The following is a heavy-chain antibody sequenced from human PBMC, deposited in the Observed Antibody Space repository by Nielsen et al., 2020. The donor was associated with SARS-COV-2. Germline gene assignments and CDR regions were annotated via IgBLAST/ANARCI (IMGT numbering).Heavy chain of an antibody. J-gene: IGHJ4*02. CDR2: IYSSGST. CDR3: AKYYGSGTDYFDF. D-gene: IGHD3-10*01. CDR1: GGPISSYY. V-gene: IGHV4-59*13. Sequence: SETLSLTCTVSGGPISSYYWSWIRQPPGKGLEWIGYIYSSGSTNYNPPLKSRVTLSVDTSKNQFSLKLSSVTAADTAVYYCAKYYGSGTDYFDFWGQGTLVTVSS.